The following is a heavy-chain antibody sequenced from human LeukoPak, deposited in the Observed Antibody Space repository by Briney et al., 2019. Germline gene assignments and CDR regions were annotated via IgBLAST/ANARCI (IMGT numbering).Heavy chain of an antibody. D-gene: IGHD5-18*01. CDR1: GFNFSTYS. Sequence: GGSLRLSCAASGFNFSTYSMNWVRQAPGKGLEWVAVISYDGSNKYYADSVKGRFTISRDNSKNTLYLQMNSLRAEDTAVYYCARDFGDTAMAPAGDYWGQGTLVTVSS. J-gene: IGHJ4*02. CDR2: ISYDGSNK. V-gene: IGHV3-30*03. CDR3: ARDFGDTAMAPAGDY.